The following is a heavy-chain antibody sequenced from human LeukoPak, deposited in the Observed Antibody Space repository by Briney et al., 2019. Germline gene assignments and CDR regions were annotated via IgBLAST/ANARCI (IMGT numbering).Heavy chain of an antibody. D-gene: IGHD2-15*01. J-gene: IGHJ4*02. CDR3: ARDRGLVVVAATDY. V-gene: IGHV3-21*01. CDR1: GFTFSSYS. CDR2: ISSSSSYI. Sequence: GSPRLSCAASGFTFSSYSMNWVRQAPGKGLEWVSSISSSSSYIYYADSVKGRFTISRDNAKNSLYLQMNSLRAEDTAVYYCARDRGLVVVAATDYWGQGTLVTVSS.